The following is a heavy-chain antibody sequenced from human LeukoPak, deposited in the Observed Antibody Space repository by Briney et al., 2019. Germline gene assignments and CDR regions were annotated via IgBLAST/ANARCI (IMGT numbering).Heavy chain of an antibody. J-gene: IGHJ4*02. CDR1: GFTFNNYG. V-gene: IGHV3-33*08. D-gene: IGHD6-6*01. Sequence: GGSLRLSCAASGFTFNNYGMHWVRQAPGKGLEWVAVIWYDGSNKYYADSVKGRFTISRDNSKNTLYLQMNSLRAEDTAVYYCARDGHSSSSGGIDYWGQGTLVTVSS. CDR2: IWYDGSNK. CDR3: ARDGHSSSSGGIDY.